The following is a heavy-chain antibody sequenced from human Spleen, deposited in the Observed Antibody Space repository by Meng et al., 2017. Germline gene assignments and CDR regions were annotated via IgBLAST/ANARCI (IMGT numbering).Heavy chain of an antibody. CDR2: INHSGST. CDR3: RTTKKNSSSWFSRKVYYFDY. D-gene: IGHD6-13*01. J-gene: IGHJ4*02. CDR1: GGSFSDYY. V-gene: IGHV4-34*01. Sequence: QVQLQQWVAGLLKPSETLSLTCVVSGGSFSDYYWSWIRQPPGKGLEWIGEINHSGSTNYNPSLKSRVTISVDTSKNQFSLKLSSVTAADTAVYYCRTTKKNSSSWFSRKVYYFDYWGQGTLVTVSS.